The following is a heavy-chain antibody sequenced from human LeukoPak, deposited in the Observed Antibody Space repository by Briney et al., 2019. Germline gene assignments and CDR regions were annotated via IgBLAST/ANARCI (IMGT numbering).Heavy chain of an antibody. CDR2: INSDGSST. D-gene: IGHD1-1*01. V-gene: IGHV3-74*01. Sequence: PGGSLRLSCAASGFTFSSYAMSWVRQAPGKGLVWVSRINSDGSSTTYADSVKGRFTVSRDNAKDSLYLQMNSLRAEDTAVYYCARALTTLTYEGYWGQGTLVTVSS. CDR3: ARALTTLTYEGY. CDR1: GFTFSSYA. J-gene: IGHJ4*02.